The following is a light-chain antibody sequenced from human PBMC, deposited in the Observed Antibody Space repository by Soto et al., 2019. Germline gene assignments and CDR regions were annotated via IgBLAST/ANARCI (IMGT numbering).Light chain of an antibody. Sequence: QLVLTQPPSASGTPGQRVTISCSGSSSNIGSNYVNWYQQLPGAAPKLLIYSNNQRPSGVPDRFSGSKSGTSASLAISGLQSEDEADYYCAAWDDSLNGYVFGTGTKVTVL. CDR1: SSNIGSNY. J-gene: IGLJ1*01. CDR2: SNN. CDR3: AAWDDSLNGYV. V-gene: IGLV1-44*01.